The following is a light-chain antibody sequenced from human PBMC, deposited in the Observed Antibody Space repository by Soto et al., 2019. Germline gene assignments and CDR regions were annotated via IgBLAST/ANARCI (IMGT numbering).Light chain of an antibody. CDR3: QQYGSSPYT. CDR1: QSVSSSY. V-gene: IGKV3-20*01. Sequence: EIVLTPSPGTLSLSPGERATLSCRASQSVSSSYLAWYQQKPGQAPRLLIYGASSRATGIPGRFSGSGSGTDFTLTISRLEPEDFAVYSCQQYGSSPYTFGQGTRLEIK. J-gene: IGKJ5*01. CDR2: GAS.